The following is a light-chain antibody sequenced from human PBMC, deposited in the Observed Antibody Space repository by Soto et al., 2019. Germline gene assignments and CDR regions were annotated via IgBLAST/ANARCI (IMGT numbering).Light chain of an antibody. J-gene: IGLJ3*02. CDR3: ESRTTRNTLV. CDR2: EVT. Sequence: QSVLTQPASVSGSPGQSITISCTGTSSDVGGYNYVSWYQQHPGKAPKLIIYEVTHRPSGVSSRFYGSRSGNTASLTISGLQAEDEADYCESRTTRNTLVFGGGTK. CDR1: SSDVGGYNY. V-gene: IGLV2-14*01.